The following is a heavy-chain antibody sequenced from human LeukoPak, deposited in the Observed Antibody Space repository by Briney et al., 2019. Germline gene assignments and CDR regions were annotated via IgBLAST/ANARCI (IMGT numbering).Heavy chain of an antibody. D-gene: IGHD3-22*01. CDR1: GYTLTELS. V-gene: IGHV1-24*01. J-gene: IGHJ5*02. CDR2: FDPEDGET. Sequence: GASVKVSCKVSGYTLTELSMHWVRQAPGKGLGWMGGFDPEDGETIYAQKFQGRGTMTEDTSTDTAYMELSSLRSEDTAVYYCATGPYYDAFDPWGQGTLVTVSS. CDR3: ATGPYYDAFDP.